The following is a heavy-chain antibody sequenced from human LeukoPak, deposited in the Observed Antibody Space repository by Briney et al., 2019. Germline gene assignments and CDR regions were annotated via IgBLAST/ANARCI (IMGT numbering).Heavy chain of an antibody. Sequence: GASVKVSCKASGYTFTSYGISWVRQAPGQVLEWMGWISAYNGNTNYAQKLQGRVTMTTDTSTSTAYMELRSLRSDDTAVYYCARSRNYGSGSYCFDYWGQGTLVTVSS. CDR3: ARSRNYGSGSYCFDY. J-gene: IGHJ4*02. CDR1: GYTFTSYG. V-gene: IGHV1-18*01. D-gene: IGHD3-10*01. CDR2: ISAYNGNT.